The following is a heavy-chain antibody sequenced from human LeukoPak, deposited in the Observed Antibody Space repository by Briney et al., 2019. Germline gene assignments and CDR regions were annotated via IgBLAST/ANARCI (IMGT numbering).Heavy chain of an antibody. CDR1: GFTVSDNY. Sequence: GGSLRLSCAASGFTVSDNYMRCVRQAPGKGLEWVSIIYSGGTTYYADSVKGRFTISRDISKNTFYLQMNSLRVEDTAVYYCARALPAASHTSFDYWGQGTLVTVSS. J-gene: IGHJ4*02. CDR3: ARALPAASHTSFDY. CDR2: IYSGGTT. D-gene: IGHD2-2*01. V-gene: IGHV3-66*01.